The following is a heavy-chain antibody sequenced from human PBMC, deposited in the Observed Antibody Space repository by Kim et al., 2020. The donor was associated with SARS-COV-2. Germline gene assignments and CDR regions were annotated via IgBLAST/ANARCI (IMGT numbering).Heavy chain of an antibody. V-gene: IGHV1-69*13. J-gene: IGHJ6*02. CDR1: GGTFSSYA. Sequence: SVKVSCKASGGTFSSYAISWVRQAPGQGLEWMGGIIPIFGTAHYAQKFQGRVTITADESTSTAYMELSSLRSEDTAVYYCARPTAYCGGDCYSGADYYYGMDVWGQGTTVTVSS. CDR2: IIPIFGTA. D-gene: IGHD2-21*02. CDR3: ARPTAYCGGDCYSGADYYYGMDV.